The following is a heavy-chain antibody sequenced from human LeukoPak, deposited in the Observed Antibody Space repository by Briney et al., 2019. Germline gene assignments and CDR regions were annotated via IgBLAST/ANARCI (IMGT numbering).Heavy chain of an antibody. V-gene: IGHV1-24*01. Sequence: ASVKASCKVSGYSLTESFMHWVRQAPGKGLEWMGGFDPEDGETIYSQKFQGRVTMTEDTSADTAYMELSSLRSEDTAVYYCATGGGELVWGQGTLVTVSS. CDR1: GYSLTESF. J-gene: IGHJ4*02. CDR2: FDPEDGET. CDR3: ATGGGELV. D-gene: IGHD1-7*01.